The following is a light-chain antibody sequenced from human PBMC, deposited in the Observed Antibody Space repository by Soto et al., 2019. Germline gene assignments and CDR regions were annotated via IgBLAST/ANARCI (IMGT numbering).Light chain of an antibody. J-gene: IGKJ1*01. CDR2: AAS. CDR1: QGISNY. CDR3: LQHDTYPPT. Sequence: DIQMTHSPSAMSASVGDRVTITCRASQGISNYLAWFQQRPGQGPKRLIYAASILQPGVPSRFSGSGSGTDFTLTISGLQPEDSATYYCLQHDTYPPTFGQGTKVDIK. V-gene: IGKV1-17*03.